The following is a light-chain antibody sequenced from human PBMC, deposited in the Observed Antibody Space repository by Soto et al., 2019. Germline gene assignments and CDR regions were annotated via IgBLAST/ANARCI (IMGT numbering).Light chain of an antibody. J-gene: IGKJ1*01. V-gene: IGKV1-39*01. CDR3: QQTYGTPQT. CDR1: QSVTSY. Sequence: DIQMTQSPSSLSASVGDRVTITCRASQSVTSYLNWYQRKPGKAPELLIHAASRLQSGVPSRFSGSGSGTDFTLTISSLQPEDFATYYCQQTYGTPQTFGQGTKVDIK. CDR2: AAS.